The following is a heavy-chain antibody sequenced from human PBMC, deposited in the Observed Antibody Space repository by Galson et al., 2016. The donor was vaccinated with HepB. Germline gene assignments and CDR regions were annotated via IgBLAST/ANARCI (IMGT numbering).Heavy chain of an antibody. J-gene: IGHJ6*04. V-gene: IGHV3-23*01. CDR1: GFTFRNYG. Sequence: SLRLSCAASGFTFRNYGMTWVRQAPGKGLEVVSSISQSGDSTDYADSVKGRFTISRDNSKNTLSLQMNSLTADATAIYYCVQGSTAPAVWGKGTTATVPS. CDR3: VQGSTAPAV. CDR2: ISQSGDST. D-gene: IGHD2-2*01.